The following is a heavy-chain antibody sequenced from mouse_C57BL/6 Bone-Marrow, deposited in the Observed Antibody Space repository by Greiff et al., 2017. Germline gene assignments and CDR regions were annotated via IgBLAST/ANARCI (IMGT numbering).Heavy chain of an antibody. D-gene: IGHD1-1*01. CDR1: GYTFTSYW. J-gene: IGHJ1*03. V-gene: IGHV1-61*01. CDR2: IYPSDSET. CDR3: ARSRYYYGSSWYCDV. Sequence: QVQLKQPGAELVRPGSSVKLSCKASGYTFTSYWMDWVKQRPGQGLEWIGNIYPSDSETHYNQKFKDKATLTVDKSSSTAYMQLSSLTSEDSAVYYCARSRYYYGSSWYCDVWGTGTTVTVSS.